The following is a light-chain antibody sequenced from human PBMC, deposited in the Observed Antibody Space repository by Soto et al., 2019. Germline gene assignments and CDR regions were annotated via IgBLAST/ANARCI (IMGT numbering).Light chain of an antibody. CDR3: QQYKSYWT. CDR2: DAS. J-gene: IGKJ1*01. CDR1: QSTSLS. V-gene: IGKV1-5*01. Sequence: DIRMTQSPSTLSAFVGDRVTITCRASQSTSLSLAWYQQTPGKAPHLLISDASNLERGVPPRFSGSGSGTESPLTISSLQPDDFATYYCQQYKSYWTFGPGTKLDIK.